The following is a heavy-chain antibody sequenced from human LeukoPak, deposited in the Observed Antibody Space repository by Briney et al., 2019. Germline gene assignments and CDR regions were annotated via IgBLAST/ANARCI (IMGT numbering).Heavy chain of an antibody. CDR2: ISSSSSYI. J-gene: IGHJ3*02. CDR1: GFTFSSYS. D-gene: IGHD6-13*01. CDR3: ARDVGIATPGGDFDI. V-gene: IGHV3-21*01. Sequence: GGSLRLSCAASGFTFSSYSMNWVRQAPGKGLEWVSSISSSSSYIYYADSVKGRFTISRDNAKNSLYLQMNSLRAEDTAVYYCARDVGIATPGGDFDIWGQGTMVTVSS.